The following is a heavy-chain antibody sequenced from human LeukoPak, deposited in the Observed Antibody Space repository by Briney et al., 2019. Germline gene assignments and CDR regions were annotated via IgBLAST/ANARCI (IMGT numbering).Heavy chain of an antibody. CDR3: ARDENYYDSRSVDY. Sequence: GASVKVSCTASGYTFTSYGISWVRQAPGQGLEWMGWISAYNGNTNYAQKLQGRVTMTTDTSTSTAYMELRSLRSDDTAVYYCARDENYYDSRSVDYWGQGTLVTVSS. J-gene: IGHJ4*02. V-gene: IGHV1-18*01. D-gene: IGHD3-22*01. CDR1: GYTFTSYG. CDR2: ISAYNGNT.